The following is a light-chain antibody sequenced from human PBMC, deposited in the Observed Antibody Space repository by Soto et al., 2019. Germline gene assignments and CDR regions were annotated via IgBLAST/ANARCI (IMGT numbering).Light chain of an antibody. CDR3: QQFNSYPFT. Sequence: DIQLTQSPSFLSASVGDRVTITCRASQGITNALDWYQQKPGKAPKLLIYASSSLQRGVPSTFSGSGFGTEFTLTSSSLQAEDFAPYFCQQFNSYPFTFGPGTTVDFK. CDR1: QGITNA. V-gene: IGKV1-9*01. CDR2: ASS. J-gene: IGKJ3*01.